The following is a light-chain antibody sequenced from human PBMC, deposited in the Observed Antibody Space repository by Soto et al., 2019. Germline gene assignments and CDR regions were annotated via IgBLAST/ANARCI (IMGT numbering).Light chain of an antibody. CDR3: QTWGAGLYVV. CDR2: LNSDGSH. V-gene: IGLV4-69*01. CDR1: SGHSNYA. Sequence: QLVLTQSPSASASLGASVKLTCTLSSGHSNYAIAWHQQQPEKGPRYLMKLNSDGSHSKGDGLPDRFSGSSSGAERYLTISSLQSEDEADYYCQTWGAGLYVVFGGGTKLTVL. J-gene: IGLJ2*01.